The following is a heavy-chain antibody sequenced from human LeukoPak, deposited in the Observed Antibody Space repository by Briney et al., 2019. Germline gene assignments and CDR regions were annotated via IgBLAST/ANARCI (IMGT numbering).Heavy chain of an antibody. Sequence: PGGSLRLSCEASGFTFSSYSMNWVRQAPGKGLEWISFISISGTTISYAESVKGRFTISRDNAKNLLYLQLSSLGAEDTAVCYCARARSGLGRLVPMDYWGQGTLVTVSS. CDR1: GFTFSSYS. CDR3: ARARSGLGRLVPMDY. D-gene: IGHD6-6*01. V-gene: IGHV3-48*01. J-gene: IGHJ4*02. CDR2: ISISGTTI.